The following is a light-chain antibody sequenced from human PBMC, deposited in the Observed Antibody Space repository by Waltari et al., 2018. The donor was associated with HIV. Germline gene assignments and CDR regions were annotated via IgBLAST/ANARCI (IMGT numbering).Light chain of an antibody. CDR1: SSDVGRYNL. J-gene: IGLJ2*01. CDR2: EVS. Sequence: QSALTQPASVSGSPGQSITISCTGTSSDVGRYNLVSWYQQHPGKAPKLIIYEVSKRPSGVSNRFSGSKSGNTASLTISGLQAEDEADYYCCSYAGSSTFEVFGGGTRLDVL. CDR3: CSYAGSSTFEV. V-gene: IGLV2-23*02.